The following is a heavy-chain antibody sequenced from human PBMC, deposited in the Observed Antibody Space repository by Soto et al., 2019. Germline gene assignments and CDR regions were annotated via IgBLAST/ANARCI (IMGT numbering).Heavy chain of an antibody. CDR1: GFTFSSYA. D-gene: IGHD6-19*01. Sequence: QVQLVESGGGVVQPGRSLRLSCAASGFTFSSYAVHWVRQAPGKGLEWVALISYTGNKEHYADSVRGRFTISRDNSKNTVYLQMNSLRAEDTALYYCARGPIMSEAGPRYYYYGMDVWGQGTTVTVSS. V-gene: IGHV3-30-3*01. J-gene: IGHJ6*02. CDR2: ISYTGNKE. CDR3: ARGPIMSEAGPRYYYYGMDV.